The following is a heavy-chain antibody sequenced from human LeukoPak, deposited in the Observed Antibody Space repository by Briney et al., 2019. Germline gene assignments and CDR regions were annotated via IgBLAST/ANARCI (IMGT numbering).Heavy chain of an antibody. V-gene: IGHV3-48*03. CDR3: AKQEGIRYFDWFHYADY. J-gene: IGHJ4*02. Sequence: PGGSLRLSCAASGFTFSSYEMNWVRQAPGKGLEWVSYISSSGSTIYYADSVKGRLTISRDNSKNTLYLQMNSLREEDTAVYYCAKQEGIRYFDWFHYADYWGQGTLVTVSS. CDR1: GFTFSSYE. D-gene: IGHD3-9*01. CDR2: ISSSGSTI.